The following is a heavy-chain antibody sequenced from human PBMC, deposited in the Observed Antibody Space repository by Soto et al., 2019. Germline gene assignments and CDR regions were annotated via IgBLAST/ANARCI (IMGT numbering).Heavy chain of an antibody. Sequence: SETLSLTCAVYGGSFSGYYWSWIRQPPGKGLEWIGEINHSGSTNYNPSLKSRVTISVDTSKNQFSLKLSSVTAADTAVYYCARVLKEPRETLKEGQLLLTPSLGSYYYYMDVWGKGTTVTVSS. V-gene: IGHV4-34*01. J-gene: IGHJ6*03. CDR1: GGSFSGYY. CDR2: INHSGST. D-gene: IGHD2-2*01. CDR3: ARVLKEPRETLKEGQLLLTPSLGSYYYYMDV.